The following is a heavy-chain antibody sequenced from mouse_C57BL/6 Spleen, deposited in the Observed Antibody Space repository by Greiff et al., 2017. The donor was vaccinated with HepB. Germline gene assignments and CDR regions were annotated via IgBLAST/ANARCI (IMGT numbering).Heavy chain of an antibody. CDR3: ARYDHGTYYAMDY. D-gene: IGHD2-12*01. CDR1: GFSLTSYG. Sequence: VMLVESGPGLVQPSQSLSITCTVSGFSLTSYGVHWVRQSPGKGLEWLGVIWSGGSTDYNAAFISRLSISKDNSKSQVFFKMNSLQADDTAIYYCARYDHGTYYAMDYWGQGTSVTVSS. J-gene: IGHJ4*01. V-gene: IGHV2-2*01. CDR2: IWSGGST.